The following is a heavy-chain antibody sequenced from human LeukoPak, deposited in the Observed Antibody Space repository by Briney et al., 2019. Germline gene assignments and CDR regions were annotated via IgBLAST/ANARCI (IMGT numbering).Heavy chain of an antibody. D-gene: IGHD5-24*01. CDR3: AREGYSPRDGYNFNFDY. Sequence: GGSLRLSCAASGFTFSSYEMNWVRQAPGKGLEWVSSISSSSSYRYYADSVKGRCTISRDNAKNSLYLQMNSLRAEDTAVYYCAREGYSPRDGYNFNFDYWGQGTLVTVSS. CDR1: GFTFSSYE. CDR2: ISSSSSYR. J-gene: IGHJ4*02. V-gene: IGHV3-21*01.